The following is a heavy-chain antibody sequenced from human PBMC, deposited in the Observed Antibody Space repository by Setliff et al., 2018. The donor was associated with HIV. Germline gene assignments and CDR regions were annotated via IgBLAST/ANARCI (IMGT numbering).Heavy chain of an antibody. CDR1: GYTFAGYG. Sequence: SVKVSCKASGYTFAGYGIHWVRQAPGQGLEWMGAIMPMFGTADYAQKFQDRLTITTDESTSTAYMDLRSLRSEDTAVYYCARLVWFGEGGGVWGQGTTVTVSS. CDR2: IMPMFGTA. V-gene: IGHV1-69*05. CDR3: ARLVWFGEGGGV. D-gene: IGHD3-10*01. J-gene: IGHJ6*02.